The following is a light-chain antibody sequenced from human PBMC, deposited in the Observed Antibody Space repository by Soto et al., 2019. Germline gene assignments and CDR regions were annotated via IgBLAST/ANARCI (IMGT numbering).Light chain of an antibody. Sequence: QSALTQPRSRSGSPGQSVTISCTGTSSDVGGYNYVPWYQQHPGKAPKLMIYDVSKRPSGVPDRFSGSKSGNTASLTISGLQAEDEADYYCCSYAGSYTYVFGTGTKVTV. V-gene: IGLV2-11*01. CDR3: CSYAGSYTYV. J-gene: IGLJ1*01. CDR2: DVS. CDR1: SSDVGGYNY.